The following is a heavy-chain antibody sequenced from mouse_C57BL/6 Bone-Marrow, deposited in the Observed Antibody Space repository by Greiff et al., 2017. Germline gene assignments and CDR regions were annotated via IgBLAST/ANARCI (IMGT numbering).Heavy chain of an antibody. CDR3: TGSESNYVDWYFDV. J-gene: IGHJ1*03. V-gene: IGHV1-15*01. D-gene: IGHD2-5*01. CDR1: GYTFTDYE. Sequence: QVQLKESGAELVRPGASVTLSCKASGYTFTDYEMHWVKQTPVHGLEWIGAIDPETGGTAYNQKFKGKAILTADKTSSTAYMELRSLTSEDSAVSYCTGSESNYVDWYFDVWGTGTTVTVSS. CDR2: IDPETGGT.